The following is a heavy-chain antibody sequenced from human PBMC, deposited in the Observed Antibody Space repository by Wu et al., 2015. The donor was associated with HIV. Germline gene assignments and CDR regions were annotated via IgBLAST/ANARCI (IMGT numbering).Heavy chain of an antibody. D-gene: IGHD6-13*01. CDR2: IIPLFETS. CDR1: GDTFNIFA. J-gene: IGHJ3*02. CDR3: ARVAGSSWYREFDM. V-gene: IGHV1-69*12. Sequence: QVQLVQSGAEVKKPGSSVKVSCKASGDTFNIFAINWVRQAPGQGLEWMGGIIPLFETSHSSQKFRDRVTIIADESTSTGYMELNSLTYDDTAVYYCARVAGSSWYREFDMWGQGTMVTVSS.